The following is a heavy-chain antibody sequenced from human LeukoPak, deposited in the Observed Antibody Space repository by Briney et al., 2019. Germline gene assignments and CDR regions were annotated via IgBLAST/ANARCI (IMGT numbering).Heavy chain of an antibody. J-gene: IGHJ3*02. V-gene: IGHV1-2*02. CDR3: ARGRGSSPYDAFDI. Sequence: ASVTVSCEASGYTFIGYCMHWVRQAPGQGLEWMGWINPKSGDTNYAQNFQGRVTVTRDTSISTAYIDLSRLRSDDTAIYYCARGRGSSPYDAFDIWGQGTMVTVSS. CDR2: INPKSGDT. D-gene: IGHD3-16*01. CDR1: GYTFIGYC.